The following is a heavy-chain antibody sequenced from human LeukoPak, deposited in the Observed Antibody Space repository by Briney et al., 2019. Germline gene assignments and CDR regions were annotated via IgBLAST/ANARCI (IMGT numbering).Heavy chain of an antibody. CDR2: IYYSGST. V-gene: IGHV4-39*01. Sequence: SETLSLTCTVSGGSISSYYWSWIRQPPGKGLEWIGSIYYSGSTYYNPSLKSRVTISVDTSKKQFSLKLSSVTAADTAVYYCARQNQAAANKNIDYWGQGTLVTVSS. D-gene: IGHD6-13*01. J-gene: IGHJ4*02. CDR3: ARQNQAAANKNIDY. CDR1: GGSISSYY.